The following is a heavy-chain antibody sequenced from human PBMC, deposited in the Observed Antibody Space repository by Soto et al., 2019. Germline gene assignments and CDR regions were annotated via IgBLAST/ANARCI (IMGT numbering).Heavy chain of an antibody. CDR3: ARGLSSVYLMRRYYDFDI. V-gene: IGHV4-34*01. CDR2: FKRSGNS. J-gene: IGHJ3*02. D-gene: IGHD2-21*01. Sequence: QVQLQQWGAGLLKPSETLSLTCGVYGGYFHDDYWSGIRQSPGKGWEWSGEFKRSGNSYYNPSLGSRVSTSIALSKTRFSLSLTSVTDADSAVYYCARGLSSVYLMRRYYDFDIWSQGTMVTVSS. CDR1: GGYFHDDY.